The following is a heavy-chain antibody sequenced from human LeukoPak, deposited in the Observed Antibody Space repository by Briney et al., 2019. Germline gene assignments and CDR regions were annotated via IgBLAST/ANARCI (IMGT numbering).Heavy chain of an antibody. CDR2: ISAYNGNT. CDR1: GYTFTTYV. D-gene: IGHD3-22*01. J-gene: IGHJ4*02. Sequence: ASPKASCKASGYTFTTYVISCGRQAAGPQLEWMGWISAYNGNTNYAQKLQGRVTMTTDTSTSTAYMELRSLRSDDTAVYYCATDSSGFIDYWGQGTLVTVSS. V-gene: IGHV1-18*01. CDR3: ATDSSGFIDY.